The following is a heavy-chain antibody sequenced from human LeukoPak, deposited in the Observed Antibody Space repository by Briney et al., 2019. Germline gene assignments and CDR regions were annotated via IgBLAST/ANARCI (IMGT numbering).Heavy chain of an antibody. J-gene: IGHJ2*01. V-gene: IGHV4-34*01. D-gene: IGHD1-1*01. CDR1: GGSFSGYY. CDR2: INHSGST. CDR3: ASGINWNAYWYFDL. Sequence: SETLSLTCAVYGGSFSGYYWSWIRQPPGKGLEWIGEINHSGSTNYNPSLKSRVTISVDTSKNQFSLKLSSVTAADTAVYYCASGINWNAYWYFDLWGRGTLVTVSS.